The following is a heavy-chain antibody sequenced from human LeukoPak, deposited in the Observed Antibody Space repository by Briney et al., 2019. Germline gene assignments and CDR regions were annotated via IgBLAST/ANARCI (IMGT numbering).Heavy chain of an antibody. V-gene: IGHV1-69*05. D-gene: IGHD4-17*01. CDR3: ARARMTTGYYYYYMDV. CDR2: IIPIFGTA. Sequence: SVKVSCNASGGTFSSYAISWVRQAPGQGLEWMGGIIPIFGTAKYAQKFQGRVTITTDESTSTAYMELSSLRSEDTAVYYCARARMTTGYYYYYMDVWGKGTTVTVSS. J-gene: IGHJ6*03. CDR1: GGTFSSYA.